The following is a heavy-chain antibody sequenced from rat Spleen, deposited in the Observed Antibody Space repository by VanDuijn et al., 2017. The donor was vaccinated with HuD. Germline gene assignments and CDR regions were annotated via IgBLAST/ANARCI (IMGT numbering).Heavy chain of an antibody. V-gene: IGHV2-72*01. J-gene: IGHJ3*01. CDR1: GFSLTSNG. CDR2: IWAGGST. D-gene: IGHD1-4*01. CDR3: ARHIAGSPFAY. Sequence: QVQLKESGPGLMQPSETLSLTCTVSGFSLTSNGVGWVRQPLGKGLVWMGTIWAGGSTNYNSAVQSRLSISRDTSKSQVFLKMNSLQPEDTGTYYCARHIAGSPFAYWGQGTLVTVSS.